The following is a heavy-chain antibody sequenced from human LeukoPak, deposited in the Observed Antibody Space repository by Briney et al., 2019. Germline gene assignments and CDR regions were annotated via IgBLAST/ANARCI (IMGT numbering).Heavy chain of an antibody. D-gene: IGHD1-7*01. CDR3: AKDRLELHDYYMAV. CDR1: GFIISNNY. J-gene: IGHJ6*03. Sequence: GGSLRLSCAASGFIISNNYMSWVRQAPGKGLEWVSIIYIGGNTYSVGSVKGRFTISRDNSKNTLFLQMNSLRAEDTAVYYCAKDRLELHDYYMAVWGKGTTVTVSS. CDR2: IYIGGNT. V-gene: IGHV3-53*01.